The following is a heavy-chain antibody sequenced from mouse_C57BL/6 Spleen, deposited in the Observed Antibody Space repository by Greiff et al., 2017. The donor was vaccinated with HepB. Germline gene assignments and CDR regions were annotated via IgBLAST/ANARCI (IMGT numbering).Heavy chain of an antibody. CDR1: GFTFTDYY. CDR2: IRNKANGYTT. Sequence: EVHLVESGGGLVQPGGSLSLSCAASGFTFTDYYMSWVRQPPGKALEWLGFIRNKANGYTTEYSASVKGRFTISRDNSQSILYLQMNALRAEDSATYYCGRYGDYGSSYGYWGQGTTLTVSS. V-gene: IGHV7-3*01. J-gene: IGHJ2*01. D-gene: IGHD1-1*01. CDR3: GRYGDYGSSYGY.